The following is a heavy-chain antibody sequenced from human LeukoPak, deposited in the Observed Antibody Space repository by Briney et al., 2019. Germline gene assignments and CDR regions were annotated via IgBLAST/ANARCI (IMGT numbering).Heavy chain of an antibody. D-gene: IGHD6-13*01. J-gene: IGHJ4*02. CDR3: ARGVAAAAGDY. Sequence: SETLSLTCAVYGGSFSGYYWSWIRQPPGNGLEWIGEINHSGSTNYNPSLKSRVTISVDTSKNQFSLKLSSVTAADTAVYCCARGVAAAAGDYWGQGTLVTVSS. CDR1: GGSFSGYY. CDR2: INHSGST. V-gene: IGHV4-34*01.